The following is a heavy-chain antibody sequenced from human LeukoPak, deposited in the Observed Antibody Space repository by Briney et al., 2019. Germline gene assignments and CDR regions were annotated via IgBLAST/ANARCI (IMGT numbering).Heavy chain of an antibody. V-gene: IGHV3-48*04. Sequence: GGSLRLSCAASGFTFSSYWMHWVRQAPGKGLEWVSYISSSGSSIYYADSVKGRFTISRDNAKNSLYLQMNSLRAEDTAVYYCAREEINCGGDCFYYWGRGTLVTVSS. CDR3: AREEINCGGDCFYY. CDR1: GFTFSSYW. D-gene: IGHD2-21*01. CDR2: ISSSGSSI. J-gene: IGHJ4*02.